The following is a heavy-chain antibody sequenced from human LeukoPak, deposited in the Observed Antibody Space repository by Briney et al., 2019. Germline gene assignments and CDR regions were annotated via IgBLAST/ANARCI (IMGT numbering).Heavy chain of an antibody. CDR3: AKDTLGGIAVAGTQYFQH. J-gene: IGHJ1*01. CDR2: TNSDGSST. V-gene: IGHV3-74*01. CDR1: GFTFSSYW. D-gene: IGHD6-19*01. Sequence: GGSLRLSCAASGFTFSSYWIHWVRQAPGKGLVWVSRTNSDGSSTSYADSVKGRFTISRDNAKNTLYLQMNSLRAEDTAVYYCAKDTLGGIAVAGTQYFQHWGQGTLVTVSS.